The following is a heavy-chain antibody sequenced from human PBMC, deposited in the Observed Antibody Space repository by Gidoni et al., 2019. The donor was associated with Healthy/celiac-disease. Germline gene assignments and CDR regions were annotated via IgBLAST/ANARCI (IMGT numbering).Heavy chain of an antibody. J-gene: IGHJ4*02. CDR2: LSSSGSTI. CDR1: GFTFSSYE. CDR3: ARAQERPGGFDY. V-gene: IGHV3-48*03. D-gene: IGHD1-1*01. Sequence: EVQLVESGGGLVQPGGSLRLSCAASGFTFSSYEMNWVRQAPGKGLEWVSYLSSSGSTIYYAGSVKGRFTISRDNAKNSLYLQMNRLRAEDTAVYYCARAQERPGGFDYWGQGTLVTVSS.